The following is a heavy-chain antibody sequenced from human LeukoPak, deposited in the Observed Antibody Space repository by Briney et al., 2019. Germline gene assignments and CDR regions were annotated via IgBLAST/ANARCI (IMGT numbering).Heavy chain of an antibody. CDR3: ARHSAGNDY. J-gene: IGHJ4*02. CDR1: GFTFSTYW. CDR2: IKQDGSEK. Sequence: GGSLRLSCAASGFTFSTYWMSWVRQAPGKGLEWVANIKQDGSEKYYVDSVKGRFTISRDNPKNSLYLQMNSLRAEDTAMYYCARHSAGNDYWGQGTLVTVSS. D-gene: IGHD6-13*01. V-gene: IGHV3-7*01.